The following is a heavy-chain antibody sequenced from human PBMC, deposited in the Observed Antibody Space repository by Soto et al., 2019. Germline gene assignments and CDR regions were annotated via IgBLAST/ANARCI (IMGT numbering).Heavy chain of an antibody. J-gene: IGHJ6*02. Sequence: GESLKISCKGSGYSFTSYWIGWVRLMPGKGLEWMGITYPGDSDSRYSPSFQGQVTISADKSISTPYLQWSGLKASDNPKNNRARRSMITGHYYYGMDVWGQGTTVTVS. D-gene: IGHD3-16*01. CDR2: TYPGDSDS. CDR1: GYSFTSYW. V-gene: IGHV5-51*01. CDR3: ARRSMITGHYYYGMDV.